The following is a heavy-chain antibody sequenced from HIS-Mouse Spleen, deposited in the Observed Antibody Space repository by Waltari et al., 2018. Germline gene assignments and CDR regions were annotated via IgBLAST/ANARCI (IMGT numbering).Heavy chain of an antibody. D-gene: IGHD3-22*01. J-gene: IGHJ2*01. CDR1: GFTLSCQW. V-gene: IGHV3-7*01. Sequence: EVQLVESGGGLVQPGGSLRLCCAASGFTLSCQWWPWARQAPGKGLEWVANIKQDGSEKYYVDSVKGRFTISRDNAKNSLYLQMNSLRAEDTAVYYCARGNYYDSSGYYRDWYFDLWGRGTLVTVSS. CDR3: ARGNYYDSSGYYRDWYFDL. CDR2: IKQDGSEK.